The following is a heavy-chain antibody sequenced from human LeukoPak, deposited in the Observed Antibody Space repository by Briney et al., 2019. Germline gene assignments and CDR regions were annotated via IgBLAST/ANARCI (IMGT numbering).Heavy chain of an antibody. J-gene: IGHJ4*02. D-gene: IGHD5-24*01. Sequence: PGGSLRLSCAASGFTFDDYGMSWVRQAPGKGLEWVSGINWNGGSTGYADSVKGRFTISRDNAKNSLYLQMNSLGAEDTALYHCARYTDGYTFDYWGQGTLVTVSS. V-gene: IGHV3-20*01. CDR3: ARYTDGYTFDY. CDR2: INWNGGST. CDR1: GFTFDDYG.